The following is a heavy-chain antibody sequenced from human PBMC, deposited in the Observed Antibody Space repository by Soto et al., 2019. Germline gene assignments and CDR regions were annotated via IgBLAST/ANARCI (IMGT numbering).Heavy chain of an antibody. CDR3: TREIISAYYFDY. Sequence: GGSLRLSCVASGITFSTYEVNWVRQAPGKGLEWVSYISSSGRTKYYADSVKGRFTISRDDAKNSVYLQMNSLRAEDAALYYCTREIISAYYFDYWGQGTLVTVSS. J-gene: IGHJ4*01. V-gene: IGHV3-48*03. CDR1: GITFSTYE. CDR2: ISSSGRTK. D-gene: IGHD3-10*01.